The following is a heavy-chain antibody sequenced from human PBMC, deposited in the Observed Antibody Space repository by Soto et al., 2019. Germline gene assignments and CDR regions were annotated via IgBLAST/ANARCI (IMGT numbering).Heavy chain of an antibody. V-gene: IGHV2-26*01. J-gene: IGHJ6*02. CDR3: ARIPSTVPVYYGMDV. Sequence: QVTLKESGPVLVNPTETLTLTCTVSGFSLSNARMGVSWIRQPPGKALEWLAHIFSNDEKSYSTSLKSRLTISKDTSKSQVVLTMTNMDPVDTATYYCARIPSTVPVYYGMDVWGQGTTVTVSS. CDR1: GFSLSNARMG. D-gene: IGHD4-17*01. CDR2: IFSNDEK.